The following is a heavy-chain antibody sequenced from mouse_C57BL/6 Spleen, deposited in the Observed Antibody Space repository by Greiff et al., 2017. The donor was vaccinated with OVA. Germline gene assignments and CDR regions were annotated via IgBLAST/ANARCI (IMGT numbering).Heavy chain of an antibody. J-gene: IGHJ2*01. D-gene: IGHD2-4*01. CDR1: GYSFTGYF. CDR2: INPYNGDT. V-gene: IGHV1-20*01. Sequence: EVQLQESGPELVKPGDSVKISCKASGYSFTGYFMNWVMQSHGKSLEWIGRINPYNGDTFYNQKFKGKATLTVDKSSSTAHMELRSLTSEDTAVYYCARDDYDGYYMDYWGQGTTLTVSS. CDR3: ARDDYDGYYMDY.